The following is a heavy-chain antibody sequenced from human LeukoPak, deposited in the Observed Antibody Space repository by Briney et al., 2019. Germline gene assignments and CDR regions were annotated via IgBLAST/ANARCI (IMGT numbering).Heavy chain of an antibody. CDR2: INPNSGGT. D-gene: IGHD1-26*01. CDR3: ASDLWWSSGSYFGY. J-gene: IGHJ4*02. V-gene: IGHV1-2*02. CDR1: GYTFTGYY. Sequence: APVKVSCKASGYTFTGYYMHWVRQAPGQGLEWMGWINPNSGGTNYAQKFQGRVTMTRDTSISTAYMELSRLRSDDTAVYYCASDLWWSSGSYFGYWGQGTLVTVSS.